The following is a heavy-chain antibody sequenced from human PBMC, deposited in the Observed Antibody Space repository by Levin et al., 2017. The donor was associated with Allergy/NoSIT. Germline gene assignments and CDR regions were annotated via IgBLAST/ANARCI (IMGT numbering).Heavy chain of an antibody. Sequence: SGPTLVKPTQTLTLTCTFSGFSLSTSGVGVGWIRQPPGKALEWLALIYWDDDKRYSPSLKSRLTITKDTSKNQVVLTMTNMDPVDTATYYCAHIAPGRGDSGSYSLDYWGQGTLVTVSS. CDR3: AHIAPGRGDSGSYSLDY. V-gene: IGHV2-5*02. D-gene: IGHD1-26*01. CDR1: GFSLSTSGVG. CDR2: IYWDDDK. J-gene: IGHJ4*02.